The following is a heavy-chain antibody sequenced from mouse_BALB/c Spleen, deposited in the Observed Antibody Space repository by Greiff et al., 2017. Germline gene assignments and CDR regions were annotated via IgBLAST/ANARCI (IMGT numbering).Heavy chain of an antibody. D-gene: IGHD2-1*01. CDR3: AREDGKRFFDY. V-gene: IGHV5-9-3*01. J-gene: IGHJ2*01. CDR2: ISSGGSYT. CDR1: GFTFSSYA. Sequence: EVNVVESGGGLVKPGGSLKLSCAASGFTFSSYAMSWVRQTPEKRLEWVATISSGGSYTYYPDSVKGRFTISRDNAKNTLYLQMSSLRSEDTAMYYCAREDGKRFFDYWGQGTTLTVSS.